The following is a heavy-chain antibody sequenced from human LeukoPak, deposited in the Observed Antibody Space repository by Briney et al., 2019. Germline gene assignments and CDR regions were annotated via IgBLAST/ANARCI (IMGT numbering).Heavy chain of an antibody. CDR1: GFTFSSYW. D-gene: IGHD1-26*01. V-gene: IGHV3-7*01. CDR2: IKQDGSEA. CDR3: ARDKQVGATLLDF. Sequence: PGGSLRLSCVASGFTFSSYWMSWVRQAPGKGLEWVANIKQDGSEAYYVDSVKGRFIISRDNAKNSLYLEMNSLRVDDMAAYYCARDKQVGATLLDFWGQGTLVTVSS. J-gene: IGHJ4*02.